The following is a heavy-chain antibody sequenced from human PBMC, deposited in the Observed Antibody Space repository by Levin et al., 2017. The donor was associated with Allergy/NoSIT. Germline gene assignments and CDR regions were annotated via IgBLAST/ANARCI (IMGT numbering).Heavy chain of an antibody. J-gene: IGHJ2*01. CDR2: INHAGTT. D-gene: IGHD3-9*01. Sequence: PSETLSLTCGVSGGSFSGFYWSWIRQTPGKGLQWIGEINHAGTTNSEPSLKSRVTMSVDSSKMQFSLNLTSVTAADTAVYYCARGARYSILGPQNWYFDLWGRGALVTVSS. CDR3: ARGARYSILGPQNWYFDL. CDR1: GGSFSGFY. V-gene: IGHV4-34*01.